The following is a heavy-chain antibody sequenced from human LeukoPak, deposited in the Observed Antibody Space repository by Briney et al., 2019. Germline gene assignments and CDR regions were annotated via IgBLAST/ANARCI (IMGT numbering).Heavy chain of an antibody. CDR1: GGSFSGYY. CDR3: ARGGYDFWSGYYLDY. CDR2: INHSGST. V-gene: IGHV4-34*01. J-gene: IGHJ4*02. D-gene: IGHD3-3*01. Sequence: PSETLSLTCAVYGGSFSGYYWSWIRQPAWKGLEWIGEINHSGSTNYNPSLKSRVTISVDTSKNQFSLKLSSVTAADTAVYYCARGGYDFWSGYYLDYWGQGTLVTVSS.